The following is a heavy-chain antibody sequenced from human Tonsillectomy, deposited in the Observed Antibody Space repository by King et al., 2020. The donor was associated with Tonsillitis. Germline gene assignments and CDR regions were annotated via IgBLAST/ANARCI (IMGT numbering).Heavy chain of an antibody. CDR3: ARDRGSASFDY. CDR2: ISIDGSRK. J-gene: IGHJ4*02. D-gene: IGHD2-15*01. V-gene: IGHV3-30-3*01. Sequence: VQLVESGGGVVQPGRSLRLPFTASGFTFSYFTITLVRPAPGKGLEWGAGISIDGSRKYYPDSLKGRFNISRDNSRNTLNLQMNSLRPEDTAVYYCARDRGSASFDYWGQGTLVTVSS. CDR1: GFTFSYFT.